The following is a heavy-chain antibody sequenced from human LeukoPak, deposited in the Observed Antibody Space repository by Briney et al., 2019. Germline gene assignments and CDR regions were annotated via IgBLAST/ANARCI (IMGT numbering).Heavy chain of an antibody. V-gene: IGHV3-33*01. CDR2: IWNDGSNK. D-gene: IGHD2-2*01. CDR3: VGGYQDF. J-gene: IGHJ4*02. CDR1: GFTFSSYG. Sequence: PGGSLRLSCAASGFTFSSYGMHWVRQAPGKGPEWVAVIWNDGSNKYYADSVKGRFTISRDNSKNTLYLQMNSLRAEDTAVYYCVGGYQDFWGQGTLVTVSP.